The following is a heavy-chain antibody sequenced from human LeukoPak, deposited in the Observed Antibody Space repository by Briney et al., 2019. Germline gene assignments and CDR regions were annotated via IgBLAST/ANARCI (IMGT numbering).Heavy chain of an antibody. D-gene: IGHD3-10*01. CDR1: GYTFTSYG. J-gene: IGHJ6*02. V-gene: IGHV1-18*01. Sequence: ASVKVSCKASGYTFTSYGISWVRQAPGQGLEWMGWISAYNGNTNYEQKLQGRVTMTTDTSTSTAYMELRSLRSDDTAVYYCARDRGTMVRGVMGLGYYYYYGMDVWGQGTTVTVSS. CDR3: ARDRGTMVRGVMGLGYYYYYGMDV. CDR2: ISAYNGNT.